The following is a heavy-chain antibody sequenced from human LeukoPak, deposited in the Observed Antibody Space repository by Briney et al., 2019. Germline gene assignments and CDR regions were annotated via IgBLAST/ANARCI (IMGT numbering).Heavy chain of an antibody. Sequence: GASVKDSCKASGYTFTGYYMHWVRQAPGQGLEWMGWINPNRGGTNYEKKFQGRVTMTRDTSISTAYMELSRLRSDDTAVYYCAREVYYYDSSGYYQPEPFDYWGQGTLVTVSS. CDR3: AREVYYYDSSGYYQPEPFDY. J-gene: IGHJ4*02. V-gene: IGHV1-2*02. CDR2: INPNRGGT. D-gene: IGHD3-22*01. CDR1: GYTFTGYY.